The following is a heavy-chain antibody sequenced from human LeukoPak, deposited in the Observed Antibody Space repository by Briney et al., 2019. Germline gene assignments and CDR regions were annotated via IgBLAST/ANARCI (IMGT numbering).Heavy chain of an antibody. D-gene: IGHD3-22*01. Sequence: PGGSLRLSCAASGFSFNKYGMHWVRQAPGKGLEWVAYIGHDGGNKYYADSVKGRFTISRDSSKNTLYLQMNSLRAEDAAVYYCARDVRIVYYNRSPDYWGQGTLVTVSS. CDR2: IGHDGGNK. V-gene: IGHV3-30*02. CDR1: GFSFNKYG. J-gene: IGHJ4*02. CDR3: ARDVRIVYYNRSPDY.